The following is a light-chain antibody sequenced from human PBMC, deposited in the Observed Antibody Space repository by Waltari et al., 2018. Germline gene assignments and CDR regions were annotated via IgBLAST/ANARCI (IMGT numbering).Light chain of an antibody. J-gene: IGKJ4*01. Sequence: EIVLTQSPATLSLSPGEGATLSCRASQSVRTYLAWYQQKPGQAPRLLIYDASTRATGIPARFSGSGSGTDFTLTISSLEPEDFAVYYCQQRSIWPPLTFGGGTKVEIK. CDR2: DAS. V-gene: IGKV3-11*01. CDR1: QSVRTY. CDR3: QQRSIWPPLT.